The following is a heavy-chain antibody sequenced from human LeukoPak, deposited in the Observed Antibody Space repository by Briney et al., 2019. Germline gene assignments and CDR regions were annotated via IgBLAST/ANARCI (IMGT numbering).Heavy chain of an antibody. D-gene: IGHD3-16*01. Sequence: PSETLSLTCTVSGGSISSSNYYWGWIRQPPGKGLEWIGGIYYSGSTYYNPSLKSRVTISVDTSNNQFSLKLSSVTAADTAVYYCARDVRLAVWGQGTLVTVSS. V-gene: IGHV4-39*02. CDR2: IYYSGST. CDR3: ARDVRLAV. CDR1: GGSISSSNYY. J-gene: IGHJ4*02.